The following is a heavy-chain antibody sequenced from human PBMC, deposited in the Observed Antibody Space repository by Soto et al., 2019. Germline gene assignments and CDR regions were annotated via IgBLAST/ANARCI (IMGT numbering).Heavy chain of an antibody. V-gene: IGHV3-33*01. CDR2: IWYDGSNK. CDR3: ARAWAVAAFDY. CDR1: RFTFSSYG. J-gene: IGHJ4*02. Sequence: GGSLRLSCAASRFTFSSYGMHWVRQAPGKGLEWVAVIWYDGSNKYYADSVKGRFTISRDNSKNTLYLQMNSLRAEDTAVYYCARAWAVAAFDYWGQGTLVTVSS. D-gene: IGHD6-19*01.